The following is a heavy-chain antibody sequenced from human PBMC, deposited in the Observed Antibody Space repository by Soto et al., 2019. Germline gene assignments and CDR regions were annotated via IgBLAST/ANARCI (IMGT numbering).Heavy chain of an antibody. CDR3: ARDQYDFRSGSYYYAMEV. D-gene: IGHD3-3*01. CDR2: FYYTGST. V-gene: IGHV4-4*07. CDR1: GGSISNYY. J-gene: IGHJ6*02. Sequence: ETLSLTCTVSGGSISNYYWSWIRQPAGKGLEWIGRFYYTGSTNYNPSLKGRVTMSVDTSRDQVSLRLRSVTRADTAVYYCARDQYDFRSGSYYYAMEVWGQGTKVTVSS.